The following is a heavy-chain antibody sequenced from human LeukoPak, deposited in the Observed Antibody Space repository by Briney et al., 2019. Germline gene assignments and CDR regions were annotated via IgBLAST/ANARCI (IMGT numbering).Heavy chain of an antibody. V-gene: IGHV3-23*01. CDR3: AKAPVTTCRGAFCFPFDY. Sequence: GGSLRLSCAASGFTLSSYAMSWVRQAPGKGLEWVSAISGTGNTYHADSVKGRFTISRDSSKNTLFLQMNRLRPEDAAVYYCAKAPVTTCRGAFCFPFDYWGLGTLVTVSS. D-gene: IGHD2-15*01. CDR1: GFTLSSYA. CDR2: ISGTGNT. J-gene: IGHJ4*02.